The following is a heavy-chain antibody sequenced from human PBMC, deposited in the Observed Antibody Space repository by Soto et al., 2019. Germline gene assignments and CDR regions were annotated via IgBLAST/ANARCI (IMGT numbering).Heavy chain of an antibody. CDR1: GFILSDCA. Sequence: EVQLVESGGGLVQPGGSLRLSCATSGFILSDCAMNWVRQAPGKGLEWVSYISSSSSVIDYADSVKGRITVSRDNARNSLYRQMTSLRAENTAVYYCARDLSWGSNWYYYMDVWGNGTTGTVSS. V-gene: IGHV3-48*01. CDR2: ISSSSSVI. CDR3: ARDLSWGSNWYYYMDV. J-gene: IGHJ6*03. D-gene: IGHD7-27*01.